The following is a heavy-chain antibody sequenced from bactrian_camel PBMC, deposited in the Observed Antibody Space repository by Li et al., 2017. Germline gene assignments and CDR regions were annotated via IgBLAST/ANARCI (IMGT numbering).Heavy chain of an antibody. CDR1: GFTSSSYD. Sequence: DVQLVESGGGLVQPGGSLRLSCAASGFTSSSYDMIWVRQAPGKGLEWVSAINSGGGSTYYADSVKGRFTISQDNARETVYLQMNSLKPEDSAMYYCARSSGRYCLLKLRDFIIWGQGTQVTVS. J-gene: IGHJ4*01. CDR2: INSGGGST. V-gene: IGHV3S40*01. D-gene: IGHD3*01. CDR3: ARSSGRYCLLKLRDFII.